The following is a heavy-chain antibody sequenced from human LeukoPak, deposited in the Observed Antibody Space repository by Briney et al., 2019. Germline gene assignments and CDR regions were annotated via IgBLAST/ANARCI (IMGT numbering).Heavy chain of an antibody. D-gene: IGHD4-23*01. Sequence: GGSLRLSCAASGFTLSTNDMNWVCQAPGKGLEWVSIMYPWGSAFYTDSVKGRFTVTRDESKNMMLLQMNTLRPDDTAMYYCVRQGGGDNCRWGQGALVTVSS. CDR3: VRQGGGDNCR. J-gene: IGHJ4*01. CDR2: MYPWGSA. V-gene: IGHV3-66*02. CDR1: GFTLSTND.